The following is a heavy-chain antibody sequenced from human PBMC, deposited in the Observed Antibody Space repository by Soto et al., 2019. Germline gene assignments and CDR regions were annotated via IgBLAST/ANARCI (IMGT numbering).Heavy chain of an antibody. CDR1: GFMFNHYA. Sequence: EHVLESGGGLVQPGGSLRLSCEASGFMFNHYAMAWVRQTPGKGLEWVSVISGSTGTTYYADYVKGRFTISRDNSKNTVYLQMNSLRVEDSALYSCAKVIVLGASTLEYWGPGTRVTVSS. V-gene: IGHV3-23*01. J-gene: IGHJ4*02. D-gene: IGHD6-6*01. CDR3: AKVIVLGASTLEY. CDR2: ISGSTGTT.